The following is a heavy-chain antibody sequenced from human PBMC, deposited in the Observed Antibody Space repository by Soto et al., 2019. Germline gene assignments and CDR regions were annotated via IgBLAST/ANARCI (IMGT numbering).Heavy chain of an antibody. V-gene: IGHV4-31*03. J-gene: IGHJ6*03. CDR3: ARDLGDFWSGYSTMDV. CDR2: IYYSGST. D-gene: IGHD3-3*01. CDR1: GGSISSGGYY. Sequence: SETLSLTCTVSGGSISSGGYYWSWIRQHPGKGLEWIGYIYYSGSTYYNPSLKSRVTISVDTSKNQFSLKLSSVTAADTAVYYCARDLGDFWSGYSTMDVWGKGTTVTVSS.